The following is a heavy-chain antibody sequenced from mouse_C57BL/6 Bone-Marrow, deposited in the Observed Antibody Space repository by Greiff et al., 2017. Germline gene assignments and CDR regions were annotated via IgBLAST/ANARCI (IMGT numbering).Heavy chain of an antibody. V-gene: IGHV14-4*01. J-gene: IGHJ2*01. CDR2: IDPENGDT. Sequence: EVQLQQSGAELVRPGASVKLSCTASGYTFKDYYMHWVKQRPEQGLEWIGWIDPENGDTEYASKFQGKATITADTSSNTAYLQLSSLTSGDAAVYYCTTVVHYWGQGTTLTVSS. CDR1: GYTFKDYY. CDR3: TTVVHY. D-gene: IGHD1-1*01.